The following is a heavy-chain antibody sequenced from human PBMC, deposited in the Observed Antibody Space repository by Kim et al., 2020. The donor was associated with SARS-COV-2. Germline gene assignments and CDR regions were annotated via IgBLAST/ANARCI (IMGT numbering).Heavy chain of an antibody. CDR2: MAYDGINK. CDR1: GFTVSDYS. Sequence: GGSLRLSCSASGFTVSDYSIHWVRQAPGKGLEWLAVMAYDGINKYYADSVKGRFSISRDTSENTLYLQMNSLSLEDTAVYFCASGGYYVDDNFDNWGQGTLVTVSS. V-gene: IGHV3-30-3*01. J-gene: IGHJ4*02. D-gene: IGHD3-3*01. CDR3: ASGGYYVDDNFDN.